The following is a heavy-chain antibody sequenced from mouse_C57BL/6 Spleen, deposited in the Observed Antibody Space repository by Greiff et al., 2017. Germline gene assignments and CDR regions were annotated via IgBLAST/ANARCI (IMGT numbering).Heavy chain of an antibody. CDR3: ARGDSSMDD. J-gene: IGHJ4*01. Sequence: QVQLQQPGAELVMPGASVKLSCKASGYTFTSYWMHWVKQRPGQGLEWIGEIDPSDGDTNYNQKFKGKSTLTVDKSSTTAYLQLSSLTSADSAVYYCARGDSSMDDWGQGTSVTVSS. CDR1: GYTFTSYW. D-gene: IGHD2-13*01. V-gene: IGHV1-69*01. CDR2: IDPSDGDT.